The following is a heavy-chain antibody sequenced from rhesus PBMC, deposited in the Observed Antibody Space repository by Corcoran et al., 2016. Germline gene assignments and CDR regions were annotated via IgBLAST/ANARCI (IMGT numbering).Heavy chain of an antibody. CDR2: TSGRGGST. J-gene: IGHJ2*01. D-gene: IGHD5-36*01. Sequence: QLQLQESGPGLVKPSETLSLTCAVSGGSISSNYWSWIRQPPGKGLEWIGRTSGRGGSTDYNPSLKSRVTISTDTSKNQFSLKLSSVTAADTAVYYCAREGDIATVTDWYFDLWGPGTPITVSS. V-gene: IGHV4-173*01. CDR3: AREGDIATVTDWYFDL. CDR1: GGSISSNY.